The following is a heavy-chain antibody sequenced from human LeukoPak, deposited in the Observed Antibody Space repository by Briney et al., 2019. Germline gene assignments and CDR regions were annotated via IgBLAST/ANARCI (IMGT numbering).Heavy chain of an antibody. CDR2: VAYTGSA. D-gene: IGHD3-22*01. CDR1: GGSINNHH. J-gene: IGHJ4*02. Sequence: SETLSLTCNVSGGSINNHHWSWIRQPPGKRLEWIAYVAYTGSAVYNPSLKSRVTISVDTSENQFSLKLKSVTAADTAVYYCARGPLDSADYSFDYWGQGALVTASS. CDR3: ARGPLDSADYSFDY. V-gene: IGHV4-59*11.